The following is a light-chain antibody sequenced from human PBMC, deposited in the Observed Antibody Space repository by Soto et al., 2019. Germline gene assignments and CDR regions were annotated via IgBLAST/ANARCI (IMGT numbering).Light chain of an antibody. CDR3: MQALQTPNT. Sequence: DLVMTQSPLSLPVTPGEPASISCRSSQSLVHSNGYNYLDWYLQKPGQSPQLLIYLGSNRASGVPDRFSGSESGTDFTLKISRVEAEDVGVYYCMQALQTPNTFCQGTKLEIK. V-gene: IGKV2-28*01. CDR2: LGS. CDR1: QSLVHSNGYNY. J-gene: IGKJ2*01.